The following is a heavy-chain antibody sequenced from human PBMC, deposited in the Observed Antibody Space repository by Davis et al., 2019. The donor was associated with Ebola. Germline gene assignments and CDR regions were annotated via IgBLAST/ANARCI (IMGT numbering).Heavy chain of an antibody. CDR3: ARFCSSTSCYGGYYYYGMDV. CDR2: ISAYNGNT. Sequence: AASVKVSCKASGYTFTSYGISWVRQAPGQGLEWMGWISAYNGNTNYAQKLQGRVTITRDTSASTAYMELSSLRSEDTAVYYCARFCSSTSCYGGYYYYGMDVWGQGTTVTVSS. D-gene: IGHD2-2*01. J-gene: IGHJ6*02. CDR1: GYTFTSYG. V-gene: IGHV1-18*01.